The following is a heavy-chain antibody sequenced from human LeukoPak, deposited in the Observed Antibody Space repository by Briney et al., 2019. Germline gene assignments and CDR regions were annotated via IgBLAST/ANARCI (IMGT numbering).Heavy chain of an antibody. CDR1: RFTFSDYY. J-gene: IGHJ3*02. CDR2: ISSSGSTI. V-gene: IGHV3-11*01. Sequence: KPGGSLRLSCAASRFTFSDYYMSWIRQAPGKGLEWVSYISSSGSTIYYADSVKGRFTISRDNAKNSLYLQMNSLRAEDTAVYYCAREGEMATIKRRAFDIWGQGTMVTVSS. D-gene: IGHD5-12*01. CDR3: AREGEMATIKRRAFDI.